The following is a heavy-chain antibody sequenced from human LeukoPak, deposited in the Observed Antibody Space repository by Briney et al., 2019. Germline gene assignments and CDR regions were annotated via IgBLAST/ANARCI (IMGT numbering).Heavy chain of an antibody. Sequence: GGSLRLSCKVSGDSFTSHWISWVRQMPGKGLEWMGRIDPSDSYTNYSPSFQGHVTISYDKSISTAYLQWSSLKASDTAMYYCARHYSNDAMNVWGQGTTVTVSS. J-gene: IGHJ6*02. CDR3: ARHYSNDAMNV. CDR2: IDPSDSYT. D-gene: IGHD4-11*01. V-gene: IGHV5-10-1*01. CDR1: GDSFTSHW.